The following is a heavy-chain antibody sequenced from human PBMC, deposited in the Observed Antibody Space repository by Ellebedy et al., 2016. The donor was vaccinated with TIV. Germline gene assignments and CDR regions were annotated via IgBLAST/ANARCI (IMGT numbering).Heavy chain of an antibody. CDR3: ARGGNWGLAY. J-gene: IGHJ4*02. D-gene: IGHD7-27*01. CDR2: INHSGST. V-gene: IGHV4-34*01. CDR1: GGSFSDYY. Sequence: SETLSLTXAVYGGSFSDYYWTWIRQPPGKGLEWIGEINHSGSTNYNTALKSRVTISVDTSKNQFSLKLNSVTAADTAVYFCARGGNWGLAYWGQGTLVTVSS.